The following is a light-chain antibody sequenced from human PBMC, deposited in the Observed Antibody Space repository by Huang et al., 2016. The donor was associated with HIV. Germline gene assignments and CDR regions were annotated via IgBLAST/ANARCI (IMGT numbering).Light chain of an antibody. J-gene: IGKJ3*01. CDR2: WAS. CDR3: QQYYTTPFT. CDR1: QSVLYRSNNKNC. V-gene: IGKV4-1*01. Sequence: DIVMTQSPDSLAVSLGERATINCKSSQSVLYRSNNKNCLAWYQQKPGQAPKVLIYWASTRESGVPDRFSGSGSGTDFTRTISSLQAEDVAVYYCQQYYTTPFTFGPGTKVDIK.